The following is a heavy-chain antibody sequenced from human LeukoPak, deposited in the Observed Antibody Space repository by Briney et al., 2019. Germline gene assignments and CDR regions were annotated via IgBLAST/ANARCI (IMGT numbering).Heavy chain of an antibody. CDR1: GFTVSSNY. CDR2: IYSGGST. CDR3: AKGSGSGSHPGATSLDY. V-gene: IGHV3-53*01. J-gene: IGHJ4*02. Sequence: GGSLRLSCAASGFTVSSNYMSWVRQAPGKGLEWVSVIYSGGSTYYADSVKGRFTISRDNSKNTLYLQMNSLRAEDTAVYYCAKGSGSGSHPGATSLDYWGQGTLVTVSS. D-gene: IGHD3-10*01.